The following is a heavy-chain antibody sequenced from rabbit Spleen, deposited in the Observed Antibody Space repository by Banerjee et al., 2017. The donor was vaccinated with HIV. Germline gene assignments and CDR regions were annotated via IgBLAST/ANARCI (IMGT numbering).Heavy chain of an antibody. V-gene: IGHV1S45*01. J-gene: IGHJ6*01. CDR1: GFSFSSGYY. D-gene: IGHD1-1*01. CDR2: IDAGTSSSA. Sequence: QEQLVESGGGLFQPEGSLTLTCKASGFSFSSGYYMCWVRQAPGKGLEWIACIDAGTSSSAAYASWAKGRFTISRTSSTTVTLQMTRLTAADTATYFCARDTSSSFSSYGMDLWGPGTLVTVS. CDR3: ARDTSSSFSSYGMDL.